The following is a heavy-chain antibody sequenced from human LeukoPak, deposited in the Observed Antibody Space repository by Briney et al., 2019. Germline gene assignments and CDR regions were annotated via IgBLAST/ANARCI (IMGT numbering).Heavy chain of an antibody. J-gene: IGHJ4*02. CDR2: ITSSSNGQ. CDR3: SLIVAAPGTSGLRDY. V-gene: IGHV3-48*02. CDR1: GFTFSRYA. D-gene: IGHD6-13*01. Sequence: PGGSLRLSCAASGFTFSRYALHWVRQAPGKGLEWVSRITSSSNGQYYADSVKGRFTISRDNAKNSLYLQMNSLRDEDTAVYYCSLIVAAPGTSGLRDYWGQGTLVTVSS.